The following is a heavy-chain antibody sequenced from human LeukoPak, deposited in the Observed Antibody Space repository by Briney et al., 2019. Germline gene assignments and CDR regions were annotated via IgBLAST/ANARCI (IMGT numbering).Heavy chain of an antibody. CDR3: ASPAVVTDTSSDY. V-gene: IGHV3-53*01. Sequence: GGSLRLSCAASGFTVSRNYMSWVRQAPGKGLEWVSVIYSGDGTYYADSVKGRFTISRDNPKNTLYLLMNSLRAEDTAVYYCASPAVVTDTSSDYWGQGTLVTVSS. CDR2: IYSGDGT. D-gene: IGHD4-23*01. CDR1: GFTVSRNY. J-gene: IGHJ4*02.